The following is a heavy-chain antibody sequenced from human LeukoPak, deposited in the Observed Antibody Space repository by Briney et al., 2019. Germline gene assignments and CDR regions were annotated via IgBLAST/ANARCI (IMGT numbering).Heavy chain of an antibody. D-gene: IGHD3-10*01. CDR2: ISGSGGST. CDR1: GFTFSSYA. J-gene: IGHJ4*02. Sequence: GGSLRLSCAASGFTFSSYAMSWVRQAPGKGLEWVSAISGSGGSTYYADSVKGRFTISRDNAKNTLYLQMNSLRAEDTAVYYCARASAITMIRGVSGFDYWGQGTLATVSS. V-gene: IGHV3-23*01. CDR3: ARASAITMIRGVSGFDY.